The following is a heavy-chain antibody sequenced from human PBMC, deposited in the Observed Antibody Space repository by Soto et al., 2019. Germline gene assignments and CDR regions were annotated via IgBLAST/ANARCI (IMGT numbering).Heavy chain of an antibody. Sequence: KPSETLSLTCAVYGGSFSGYYWSWIRQPPGKGLEWIGEINHSGSTNYNPSLKSRVTISVDTSKNQFSLKLSSVTAADTAVYYCARGLRGYCSGGSCYSFGYYYYGMDVWGQGTTVTVSS. J-gene: IGHJ6*02. CDR1: GGSFSGYY. D-gene: IGHD2-15*01. V-gene: IGHV4-34*01. CDR2: INHSGST. CDR3: ARGLRGYCSGGSCYSFGYYYYGMDV.